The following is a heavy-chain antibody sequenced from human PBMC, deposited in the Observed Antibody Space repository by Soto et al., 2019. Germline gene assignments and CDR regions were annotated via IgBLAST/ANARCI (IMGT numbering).Heavy chain of an antibody. CDR3: ARQASGYYYGWFDP. D-gene: IGHD3-22*01. J-gene: IGHJ5*02. CDR1: SGSILDSSYY. V-gene: IGHV4-39*01. Sequence: SETLSLTCTVSSGSILDSSYYWARIRQSPGRGLEWIGTIFYSGSTFYTPSLKSRVTMSVDTSNNQFSLKLSSVTAADTAVYYCARQASGYYYGWFDPWGQGTLVTVFS. CDR2: IFYSGST.